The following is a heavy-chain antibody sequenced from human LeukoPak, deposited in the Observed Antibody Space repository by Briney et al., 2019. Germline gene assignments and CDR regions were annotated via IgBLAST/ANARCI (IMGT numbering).Heavy chain of an antibody. J-gene: IGHJ6*03. Sequence: SGGSLRLSCAASGFTFSSYAMSWVRQAPGKGLEWVSVIYSGGSTYYADSVKGRFTISRDNSKNTLYLQMNSLRAEDTAVYYCAREAYDYYYMDVWGKGTTVTISS. CDR3: AREAYDYYYMDV. CDR2: IYSGGST. CDR1: GFTFSSYA. V-gene: IGHV3-53*01.